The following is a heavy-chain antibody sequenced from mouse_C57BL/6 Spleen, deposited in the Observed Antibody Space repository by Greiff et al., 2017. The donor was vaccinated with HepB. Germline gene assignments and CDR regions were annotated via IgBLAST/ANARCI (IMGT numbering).Heavy chain of an antibody. CDR1: GFTFSSYA. D-gene: IGHD4-1*01. CDR2: ISDGGSYT. CDR3: ARGTGPWFAY. Sequence: EVQGVESGGGLVKPGGSLKLSCAASGFTFSSYAMSWVRQTPEKRLEWVATISDGGSYTYYPDNVKGRFTISRDNAKNNLYLQMSHLKSEDTAMYYCARGTGPWFAYWGQGTLVTVSA. J-gene: IGHJ3*01. V-gene: IGHV5-4*01.